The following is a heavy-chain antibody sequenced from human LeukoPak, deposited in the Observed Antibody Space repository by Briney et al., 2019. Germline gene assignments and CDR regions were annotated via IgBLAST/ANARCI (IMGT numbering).Heavy chain of an antibody. V-gene: IGHV4-31*03. D-gene: IGHD3-10*01. Sequence: SETLSLTCTVSGGSISSGGYYWSWIRQHPGKGLEWIGYIYYSGSTYYNPSLKSRVTISVDTSKNQFSLKLSSVTAADTAVYHCARETMVRGVSPWGQGTLVTVSS. CDR1: GGSISSGGYY. CDR2: IYYSGST. J-gene: IGHJ5*02. CDR3: ARETMVRGVSP.